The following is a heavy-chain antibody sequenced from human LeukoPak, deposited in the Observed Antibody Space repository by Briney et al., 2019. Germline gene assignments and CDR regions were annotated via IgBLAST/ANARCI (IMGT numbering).Heavy chain of an antibody. CDR1: GASIKSNS. CDR2: IYYTGST. V-gene: IGHV4-59*08. D-gene: IGHD6-19*01. CDR3: ARRKPVAGAVFDF. J-gene: IGHJ4*02. Sequence: SETLSLTCSVSGASIKSNSWSWIRQPPGKGLEWIGYIYYTGSTNYNPSLKSRLTISVDASKSQFSLKLSSVTASDTAVYYCARRKPVAGAVFDFWGQGTLVTVSS.